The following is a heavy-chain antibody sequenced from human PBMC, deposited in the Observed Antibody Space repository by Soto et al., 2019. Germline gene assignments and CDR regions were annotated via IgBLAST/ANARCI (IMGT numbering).Heavy chain of an antibody. CDR1: GGSISSSSYY. CDR2: IYYSGST. V-gene: IGHV4-39*01. Sequence: QLQLQESGPGLVKPSETLSLTCTVSGGSISSSSYYWGWIRQPPGKGLEWIGSIYYSGSTYYNPSLKSRVTIPVDTSKNQFSLKLSSVTAADTAVYYCARHADDIVVVPAAISYWGQGTLVTVSS. J-gene: IGHJ4*02. D-gene: IGHD2-2*01. CDR3: ARHADDIVVVPAAISY.